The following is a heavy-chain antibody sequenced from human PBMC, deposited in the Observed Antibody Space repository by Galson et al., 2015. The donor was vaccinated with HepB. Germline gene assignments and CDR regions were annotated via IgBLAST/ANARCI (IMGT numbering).Heavy chain of an antibody. J-gene: IGHJ4*02. CDR1: GFTFSSYA. D-gene: IGHD6-13*01. Sequence: SLRLSCAASGFTFSSYAMSWVRQALGKGLEWVSAISGAGGSTYYVDSVKGRFTISRDNSKNTLYLQMNSLRAEDTAVYYCANERLGAAGNLYFDYWGQGTLVTVSS. V-gene: IGHV3-23*01. CDR3: ANERLGAAGNLYFDY. CDR2: ISGAGGST.